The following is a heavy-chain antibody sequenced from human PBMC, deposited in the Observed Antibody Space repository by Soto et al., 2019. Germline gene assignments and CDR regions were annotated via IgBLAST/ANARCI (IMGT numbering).Heavy chain of an antibody. J-gene: IGHJ6*02. D-gene: IGHD3-16*01. CDR3: ARGGPNWDYYFYGMDV. V-gene: IGHV3-13*01. CDR1: GFSFNNYD. CDR2: IGTAGDT. Sequence: VPLVESGGGLVQPGGSLRLSCAASGFSFNNYDMHWVRQARGKGLEWVSGIGTAGDTYYPDSVKGRFTISRENGKNSLYLQMNSLRAGDTAVYYCARGGPNWDYYFYGMDVWGQGTTVTVSS.